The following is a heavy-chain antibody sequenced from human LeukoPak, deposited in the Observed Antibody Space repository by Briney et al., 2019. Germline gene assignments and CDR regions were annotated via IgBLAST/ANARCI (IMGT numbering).Heavy chain of an antibody. CDR2: IFYSGVA. V-gene: IGHV4-38-2*02. Sequence: PSETLALTCSVSGDAITSGHYWAWIRQPPGKGLEWIGSIFYSGVAYISSSLSSRVTMSVTTSTNQFSLNVTSVTAADTAVYFCARVNYAGLTAYYAYDFWGQGMLVTVSS. CDR1: GDAITSGHY. J-gene: IGHJ4*01. D-gene: IGHD3-9*01. CDR3: ARVNYAGLTAYYAYDF.